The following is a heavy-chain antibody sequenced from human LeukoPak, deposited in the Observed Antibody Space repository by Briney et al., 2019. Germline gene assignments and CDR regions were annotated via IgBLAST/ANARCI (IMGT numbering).Heavy chain of an antibody. V-gene: IGHV3-48*04. CDR3: ARDRVGGRYYYGMDV. CDR1: GFNFNTYS. D-gene: IGHD3-16*01. Sequence: GGSLRLSCVASGFNFNTYSMNWVRQAPGKGLEWISYIISSSSTIYYADSVKGRFTISRDDAKNSLYLQMNSLRADDTAVYYCARDRVGGRYYYGMDVWGLGTTVTVSS. CDR2: IISSSSTI. J-gene: IGHJ6*02.